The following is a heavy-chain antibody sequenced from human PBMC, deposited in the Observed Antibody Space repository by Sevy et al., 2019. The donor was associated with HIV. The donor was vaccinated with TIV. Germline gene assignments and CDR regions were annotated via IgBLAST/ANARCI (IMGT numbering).Heavy chain of an antibody. CDR1: GYSFTGYY. J-gene: IGHJ3*02. CDR2: INPNTSDT. Sequence: GASVKVSCKASGYSFTGYYMNWVRQAPGQGLAWMGWINPNTSDTTYSEKFEGRVTMTRDSSLSTAYLELRGLRSDDTAVYYCARDFLAVTSIPSDAFDIWGQGTLVTVSS. CDR3: ARDFLAVTSIPSDAFDI. V-gene: IGHV1-2*02. D-gene: IGHD2-21*02.